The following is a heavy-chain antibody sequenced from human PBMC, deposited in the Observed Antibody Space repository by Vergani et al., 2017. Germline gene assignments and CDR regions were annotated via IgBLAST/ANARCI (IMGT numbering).Heavy chain of an antibody. Sequence: EVQLLESGGGLVQPGGSLRLSCAASGFPFSSYAMSWVRQAPGKGLEWFSAISGSGGSTYYADSVKVRFTISRDNSKNTLYLQMNSLRAEDTAVYYCAKGGIGVYSYGSFDIWGQGTMVTVSS. CDR1: GFPFSSYA. V-gene: IGHV3-23*01. D-gene: IGHD5-18*01. J-gene: IGHJ3*02. CDR3: AKGGIGVYSYGSFDI. CDR2: ISGSGGST.